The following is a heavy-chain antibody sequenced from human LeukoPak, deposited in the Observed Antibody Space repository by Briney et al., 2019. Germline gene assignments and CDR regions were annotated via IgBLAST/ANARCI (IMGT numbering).Heavy chain of an antibody. CDR3: ARHDSSGYGIDY. J-gene: IGHJ4*02. Sequence: ASVKVSCKASGYTFSSYTISWVRQAPGQGLEWMGWISGYNGDTDYAQKLQGRVTMTTDTSTSTAYMELRSLRSDDTAVYYCARHDSSGYGIDYWGQGTLVTVSS. V-gene: IGHV1-18*01. CDR1: GYTFSSYT. D-gene: IGHD3-22*01. CDR2: ISGYNGDT.